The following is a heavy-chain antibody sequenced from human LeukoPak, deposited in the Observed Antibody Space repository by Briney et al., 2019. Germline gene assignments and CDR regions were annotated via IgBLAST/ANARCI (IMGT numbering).Heavy chain of an antibody. V-gene: IGHV3-21*01. J-gene: IGHJ4*02. D-gene: IGHD1-26*01. CDR3: ASRIVGTPDYFDY. CDR2: ISSSSSYI. Sequence: GGSLRLSCAASGFTFRNYYMIWVRQAPGKGLEWVSSISSSSSYIYYADSVKGRFTISRDNAKNSLYLQMNSLRVEDTAVYYCASRIVGTPDYFDYWGQGTLVTVSS. CDR1: GFTFRNYY.